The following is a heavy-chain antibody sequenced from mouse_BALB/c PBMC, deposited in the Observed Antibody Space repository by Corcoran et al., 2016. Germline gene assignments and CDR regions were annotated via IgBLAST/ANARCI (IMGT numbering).Heavy chain of an antibody. D-gene: IGHD4-1*01. CDR1: GYTFTSYV. CDR2: INPYNDGN. J-gene: IGHJ1*01. V-gene: IGHV1S136*01. CDR3: FNWNWYFDV. Sequence: EVQLQQSGPELVKPGASVKMSCKASGYTFTSYVMHWVKQKPGRGLEWIGYINPYNDGNKYNEKFKGKATLTSDKSSSTAYMELSSLTSEDAAVYYCFNWNWYFDVWGAGTTVTVSS.